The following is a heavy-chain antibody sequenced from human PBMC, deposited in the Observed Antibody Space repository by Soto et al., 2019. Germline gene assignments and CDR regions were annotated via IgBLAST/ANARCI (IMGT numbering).Heavy chain of an antibody. CDR1: GGSISSYY. Sequence: PSETLSLTCTVSGGSISSYYWSWIRQPPGKGLEWIGYMYNTGSTVYNPSLKSRVTISVDTSKNQFSLKLNAVTAADTAVYYCATKPNGLYYFDYWGQGALVTVSS. V-gene: IGHV4-59*01. CDR2: MYNTGST. D-gene: IGHD2-8*01. J-gene: IGHJ4*02. CDR3: ATKPNGLYYFDY.